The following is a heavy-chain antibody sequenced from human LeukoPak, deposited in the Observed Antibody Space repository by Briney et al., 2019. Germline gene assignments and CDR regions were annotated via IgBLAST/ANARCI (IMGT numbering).Heavy chain of an antibody. D-gene: IGHD3-22*01. J-gene: IGHJ4*02. CDR3: ASLESLYDSSSPPKYYFDY. CDR1: GGSIVSSDW. CDR2: IYHSGIT. V-gene: IGHV4-4*02. Sequence: SETLSLTCAVSGGSIVSSDWWSWVRQPPGKGLEWTGEIYHSGITNYNPSLKSRVTISVDTSKNQFSLKLSSVTAADTAVYYCASLESLYDSSSPPKYYFDYWGQGTLVTVSS.